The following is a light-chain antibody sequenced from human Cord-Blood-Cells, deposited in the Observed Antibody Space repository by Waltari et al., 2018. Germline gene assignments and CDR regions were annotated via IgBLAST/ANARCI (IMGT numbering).Light chain of an antibody. Sequence: QSALTQPASVSGSPGQSITISCTGTRSDVGGYNYVSWYQQHPGKAPKLMVYEVSKRAAGVSNRFSGSKSGNTASLTISGLQAEDEADYYCSSYTSSSTWVFGGGTKLTVL. CDR3: SSYTSSSTWV. CDR2: EVS. J-gene: IGLJ3*02. CDR1: RSDVGGYNY. V-gene: IGLV2-14*01.